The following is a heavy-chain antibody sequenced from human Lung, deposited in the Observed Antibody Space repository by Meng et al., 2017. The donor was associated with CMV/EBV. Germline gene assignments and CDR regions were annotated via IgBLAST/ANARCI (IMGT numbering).Heavy chain of an antibody. Sequence: VQVAVPVPGTLKHSGPLSLPCAVSGGSISSSNWWSWVRQPPGKGLEWIGEIYHSGSTNYNPSLKSRVTISVDKSKNQFSLKLSSVTAADTAVYYCASFPPPGKQWLVTDYWGQGTLVTVSS. V-gene: IGHV4-4*02. CDR3: ASFPPPGKQWLVTDY. CDR1: GGSISSSNW. D-gene: IGHD6-19*01. J-gene: IGHJ4*02. CDR2: IYHSGST.